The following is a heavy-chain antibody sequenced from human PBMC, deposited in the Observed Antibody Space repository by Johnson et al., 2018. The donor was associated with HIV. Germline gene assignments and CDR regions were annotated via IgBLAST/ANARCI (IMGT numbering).Heavy chain of an antibody. CDR1: GFTFSSYA. CDR2: ISYDGSNK. Sequence: QVQLVESGGGVVQPGRSLRLSCAASGFTFSSYAMHWVRQAPGQGLEWVAVISYDGSNKYYADSVQGRFTISRDNSKNTLYLQMNSLRAEDTAVYYCARDQAGTTDYAFDIWGQGTMVTVSS. CDR3: ARDQAGTTDYAFDI. V-gene: IGHV3-30*04. D-gene: IGHD1-7*01. J-gene: IGHJ3*02.